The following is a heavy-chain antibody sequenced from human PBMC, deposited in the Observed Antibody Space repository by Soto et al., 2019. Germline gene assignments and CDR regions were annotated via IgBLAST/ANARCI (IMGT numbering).Heavy chain of an antibody. CDR3: ARSENIVVVVAETDAFDI. CDR2: IIPIFGTA. CDR1: GGTFSSYA. J-gene: IGHJ3*02. Sequence: QVQLVQSGAEVKKPGSSVKVSCKASGGTFSSYAISWVRQAPGQGLEWMGGIIPIFGTANYAQKFQGGVTITADKSTSTAYMELSSLRSEDTAVYYCARSENIVVVVAETDAFDIWGQGTMVTVSS. D-gene: IGHD2-15*01. V-gene: IGHV1-69*06.